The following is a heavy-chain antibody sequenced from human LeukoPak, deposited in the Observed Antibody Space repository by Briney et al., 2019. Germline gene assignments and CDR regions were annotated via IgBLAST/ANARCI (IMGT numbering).Heavy chain of an antibody. CDR1: GVTFGDYP. J-gene: IGHJ4*02. Sequence: GGSLRLSCTPSGVTFGDYPTSWVRQAPGKGLEWVGAIRDRADGGTTEYAASVRGRFTISRDDSKNIAYLQMSSLMTEDTAVYFCTRGYGSGPIYWGQGTLVTVSP. V-gene: IGHV3-49*04. CDR2: IRDRADGGTT. D-gene: IGHD3-10*01. CDR3: TRGYGSGPIY.